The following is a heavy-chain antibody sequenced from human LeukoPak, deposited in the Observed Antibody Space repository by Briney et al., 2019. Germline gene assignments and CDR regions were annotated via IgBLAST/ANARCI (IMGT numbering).Heavy chain of an antibody. CDR3: ARDKEVYYYASGSLGY. J-gene: IGHJ4*02. CDR1: GFTFSSYW. Sequence: GGSLRLSCAASGFTFSSYWMSWVRQAPGKGLEWVANIKQDGSEKYYVDSVRGRFTISRDNAKNSLYLQMNSLRAEDAAVYYCARDKEVYYYASGSLGYWGQGTLVTVSS. V-gene: IGHV3-7*03. D-gene: IGHD3-10*01. CDR2: IKQDGSEK.